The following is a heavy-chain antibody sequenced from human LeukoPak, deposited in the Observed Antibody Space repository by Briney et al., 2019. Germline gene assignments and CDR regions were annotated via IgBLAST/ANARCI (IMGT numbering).Heavy chain of an antibody. Sequence: PSETLSLTCTVSGGSISSSSYYWGWIRQPPGTGLEWIGSIYYSGNTYYSPSLKSRVTISVDTSKNQFSLKLSSVTAADTAVYYCARQSKGIIVITDFQNWGQGTLVTVSS. CDR2: IYYSGNT. V-gene: IGHV4-39*01. CDR3: ARQSKGIIVITDFQN. J-gene: IGHJ1*01. D-gene: IGHD3-22*01. CDR1: GGSISSSSYY.